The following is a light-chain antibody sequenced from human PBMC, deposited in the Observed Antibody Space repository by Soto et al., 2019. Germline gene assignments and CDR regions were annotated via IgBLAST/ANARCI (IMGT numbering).Light chain of an antibody. V-gene: IGKV3-20*01. Sequence: EIVLTQSPGTLSLSPGERATLSCRASQSVSASYLAWYQQKPGQAPRLLIYGASTRATGIPDRCSGSGSGTDFTLTISSLEPEDFAVYYCHQYGASSGTFGQGTNLEIK. CDR2: GAS. CDR3: HQYGASSGT. CDR1: QSVSASY. J-gene: IGKJ2*01.